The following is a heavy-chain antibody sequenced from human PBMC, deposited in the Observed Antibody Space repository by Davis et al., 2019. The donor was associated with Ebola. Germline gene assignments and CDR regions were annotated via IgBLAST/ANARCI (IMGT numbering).Heavy chain of an antibody. CDR1: GFTFSSYA. J-gene: IGHJ4*02. Sequence: GGSLRLSCAASGFTFSSYAMHWVRQAPGKGLEYVSAISSNGGSTYYANSVKGRFTISRDNSKNTLYLQMGSLRAEDMAVYYCARFPYCTGGVCYTDDYWGQGTLVTVSS. D-gene: IGHD2-8*02. CDR3: ARFPYCTGGVCYTDDY. CDR2: ISSNGGST. V-gene: IGHV3-64*01.